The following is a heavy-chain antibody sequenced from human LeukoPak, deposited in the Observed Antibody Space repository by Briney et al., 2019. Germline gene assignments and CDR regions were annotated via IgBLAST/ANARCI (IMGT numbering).Heavy chain of an antibody. J-gene: IGHJ4*02. CDR1: GFTFSSYW. CDR3: ARTNYDILTGPSSLFDY. CDR2: IKQDGSEK. D-gene: IGHD3-9*01. V-gene: IGHV3-7*01. Sequence: GGSLRLSCAASGFTFSSYWMSWVRQAPGKGLEWVANIKQDGSEKYYVDSVKGRFTISRDNAKNSLYLQMNSLRAEDTAVYYRARTNYDILTGPSSLFDYWGQGTLVTVSS.